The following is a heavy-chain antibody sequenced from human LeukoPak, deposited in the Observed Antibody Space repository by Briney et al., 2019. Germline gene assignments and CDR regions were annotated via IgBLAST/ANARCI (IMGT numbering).Heavy chain of an antibody. D-gene: IGHD2/OR15-2a*01. CDR2: IFNTENT. Sequence: PSETLSLTCTVSGGSISSGGYYWSWIRQHPGKGLEWIGYIFNTENTYYNPSLKSRVTISVDTSKNQFSLKLSSVTAADTAVYYCAKDGQYPPGSFDLWGRGTLVTVSS. V-gene: IGHV4-30-4*08. J-gene: IGHJ2*01. CDR1: GGSISSGGYY. CDR3: AKDGQYPPGSFDL.